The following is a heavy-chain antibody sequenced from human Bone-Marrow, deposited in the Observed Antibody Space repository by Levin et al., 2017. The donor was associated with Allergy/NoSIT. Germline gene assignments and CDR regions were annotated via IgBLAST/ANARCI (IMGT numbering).Heavy chain of an antibody. Sequence: SETLSLTCTVSGASISSTSYYWGWVRQPPGKGLEWIGSIYYSGSTYYNPSLKSRITISVDTSKNQFSLKLSSVTAADTAIYYCAIAHGYSSSWYLPTDYQLYGMGVWGQGTTVTVSS. CDR1: GASISSTSYY. CDR2: IYYSGST. V-gene: IGHV4-39*01. CDR3: AIAHGYSSSWYLPTDYQLYGMGV. D-gene: IGHD6-13*01. J-gene: IGHJ6*02.